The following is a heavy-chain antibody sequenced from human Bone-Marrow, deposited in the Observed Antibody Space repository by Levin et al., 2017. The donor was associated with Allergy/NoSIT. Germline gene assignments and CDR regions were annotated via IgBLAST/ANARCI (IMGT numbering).Heavy chain of an antibody. J-gene: IGHJ6*02. CDR2: ISSGGGTK. CDR3: AREQLELGQRSYYGMDV. D-gene: IGHD1-7*01. V-gene: IGHV3-48*03. Sequence: GESLKISCAASGFSFRSYEMNWVRQVPGKGLEWVSYISSGGGTKYYIESVKGRFTVSRDNAKNSLYLQMNSLRVEDTGLYYCAREQLELGQRSYYGMDVWGQGTTVTVSS. CDR1: GFSFRSYE.